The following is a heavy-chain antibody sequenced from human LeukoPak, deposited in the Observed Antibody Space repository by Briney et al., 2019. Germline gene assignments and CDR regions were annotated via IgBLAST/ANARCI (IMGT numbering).Heavy chain of an antibody. V-gene: IGHV4-39*07. CDR1: GGSISSSDYY. CDR3: ARLTYSSGYYFDS. Sequence: PSETLSLTCTVSGGSISSSDYYWVWIRQPPGRGLEWIGSIYYTGSTYYNPSLKSRVIISVDTSKNQFSLKLRSVTAADTAVYYCARLTYSSGYYFDSWGQGTLVTVSS. D-gene: IGHD6-19*01. CDR2: IYYTGST. J-gene: IGHJ4*02.